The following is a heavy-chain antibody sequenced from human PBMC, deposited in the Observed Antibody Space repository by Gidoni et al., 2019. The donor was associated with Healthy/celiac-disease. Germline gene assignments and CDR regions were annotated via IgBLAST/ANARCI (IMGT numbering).Heavy chain of an antibody. D-gene: IGHD3-22*01. Sequence: QVQLVESGGGVVQPGRSLRLSFAASGLTFSSYAMHWVRQAPGKGLEWVAVISYDGSNKYYADSVKGRFTISRDNSKNTLYLQMNSLRAEDTAVDYCARDSSAEDSSGYKSAYYFDYWGQGTLVTVSS. CDR2: ISYDGSNK. CDR3: ARDSSAEDSSGYKSAYYFDY. CDR1: GLTFSSYA. J-gene: IGHJ4*02. V-gene: IGHV3-30-3*01.